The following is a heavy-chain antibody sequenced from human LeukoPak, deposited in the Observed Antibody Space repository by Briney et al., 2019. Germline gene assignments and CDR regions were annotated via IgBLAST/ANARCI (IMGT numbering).Heavy chain of an antibody. Sequence: ASVKVSCKASGYSFTAYYMHWVRQAPGQGLEYMGWINPNSGDTNSSQKFQDRVTLTRDTSISTAYMELSSLTSDDTAVYYCARAYGSGSSYHPDYWGQGTLVTVSS. CDR3: ARAYGSGSSYHPDY. CDR1: GYSFTAYY. CDR2: INPNSGDT. J-gene: IGHJ4*02. D-gene: IGHD3-10*01. V-gene: IGHV1-2*02.